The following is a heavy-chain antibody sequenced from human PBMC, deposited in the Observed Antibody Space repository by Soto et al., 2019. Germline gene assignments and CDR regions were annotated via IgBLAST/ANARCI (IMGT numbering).Heavy chain of an antibody. CDR1: GYTFTTYA. J-gene: IGHJ4*02. CDR2: ISAYNDIT. CDR3: ARDLAAAVATAFLDY. V-gene: IGHV1-18*01. D-gene: IGHD6-13*01. Sequence: QVQLVQSGAEVKKPGASVKVSCKASGYTFTTYAICWVRQAPGQGLEWMAWISAYNDITNYAQKLQGRVTMTTDTSTSTAYLELWSLRSDDTAVYYCARDLAAAVATAFLDYWGQGTLVTVSS.